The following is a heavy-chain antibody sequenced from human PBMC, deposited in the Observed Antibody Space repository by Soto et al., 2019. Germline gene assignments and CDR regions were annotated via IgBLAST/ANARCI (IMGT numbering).Heavy chain of an antibody. CDR3: AKIPPGYSYGYFYFGY. Sequence: GGSLRLSCAASGFTFSSYAMSWVRQAPGKGLEWVSAISGSGASTYYADSVKGRFTISRDNSKNTLYLQMNSLRAEDTAVYYCAKIPPGYSYGYFYFGYWGQGTLVTVSS. CDR2: ISGSGAST. V-gene: IGHV3-23*01. CDR1: GFTFSSYA. J-gene: IGHJ4*02. D-gene: IGHD5-18*01.